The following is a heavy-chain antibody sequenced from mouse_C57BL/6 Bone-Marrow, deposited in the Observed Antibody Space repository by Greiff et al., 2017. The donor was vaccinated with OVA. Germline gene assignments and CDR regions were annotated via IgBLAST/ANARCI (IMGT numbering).Heavy chain of an antibody. CDR1: GYSITSGYY. D-gene: IGHD1-1*01. J-gene: IGHJ3*01. Sequence: EVQLQQSGPGLVKPSQSLSLTCSVTGYSITSGYYWNWIRQFPGNKLEWMGYISYDGSNNYNPSLKNRISITRDTSKNQFFLKLNSVTTEDTATYYCAREDYGSSYEDWFAYWGQGTLVTVSA. V-gene: IGHV3-6*01. CDR3: AREDYGSSYEDWFAY. CDR2: ISYDGSN.